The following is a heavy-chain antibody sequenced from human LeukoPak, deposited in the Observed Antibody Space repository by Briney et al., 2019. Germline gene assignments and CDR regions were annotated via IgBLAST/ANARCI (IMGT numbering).Heavy chain of an antibody. Sequence: PGGSLRLSCAASGFTFSSYAMSWVRQAPGKGLEWVSAISGRGGSTYYADSVRGRFTISRDNSKNTLYLQMNSLRAEDTAVYYCAKEPPYCGGDCYFLLDYWGQGTLVTVSS. CDR1: GFTFSSYA. V-gene: IGHV3-23*01. J-gene: IGHJ4*02. D-gene: IGHD2-21*02. CDR3: AKEPPYCGGDCYFLLDY. CDR2: ISGRGGST.